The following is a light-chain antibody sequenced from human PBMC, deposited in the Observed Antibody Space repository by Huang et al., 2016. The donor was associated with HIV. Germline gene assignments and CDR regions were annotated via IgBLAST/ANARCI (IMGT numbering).Light chain of an antibody. J-gene: IGKJ2*01. V-gene: IGKV3-15*01. CDR1: ESISSN. Sequence: EVVMTQSPATLSMSPGERVTLSCRASESISSNLAWYQQKPGQAPRLLIYDESTRATGIPARFSGSGSGTEFTLTISSLQSEHFALYYCQQYNNWPPEVTFGQGTKLEI. CDR2: DES. CDR3: QQYNNWPPEVT.